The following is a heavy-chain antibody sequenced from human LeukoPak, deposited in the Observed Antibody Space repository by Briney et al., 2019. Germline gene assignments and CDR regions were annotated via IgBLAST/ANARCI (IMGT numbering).Heavy chain of an antibody. CDR3: ARVYGGNRGYFDY. CDR1: GFPLSDYY. Sequence: GGSLRLSCAVSGFPLSDYYMTWIRQAPGKGLQWVSYISSSSTYTHYADSVKGRFTISRDNAKNSLCLQMNSLRVEDTAVYFCARVYGGNRGYFDYWGQGALVTVSS. D-gene: IGHD4-23*01. CDR2: ISSSSTYT. J-gene: IGHJ4*02. V-gene: IGHV3-11*05.